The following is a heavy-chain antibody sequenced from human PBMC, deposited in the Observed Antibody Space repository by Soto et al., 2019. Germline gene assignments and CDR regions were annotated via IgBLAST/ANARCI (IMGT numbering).Heavy chain of an antibody. J-gene: IGHJ3*02. CDR3: ARDRTVARDAFDI. Sequence: SLKVSCKASGYTSASYYMHWVRQAPGQGLEWMGIINPSGGGTSYAQKFQGRVTMTRDTSTSTVYMELSSLRSEDTAVYYCARDRTVARDAFDIWGQGTMVTVSS. D-gene: IGHD4-17*01. CDR1: GYTSASYY. CDR2: INPSGGGT. V-gene: IGHV1-46*01.